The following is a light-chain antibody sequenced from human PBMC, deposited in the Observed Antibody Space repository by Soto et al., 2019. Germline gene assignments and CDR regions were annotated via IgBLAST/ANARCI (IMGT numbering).Light chain of an antibody. CDR2: EVT. CDR3: SSYSSTSTLYV. Sequence: QSVLTQPASVSGSPVQSITISCIGTSIDIGAYNYVSWYQQHPGKVPKLMIYEVTNRPSGLSNRFSGSKSGNTASLTISGVKAEDEAEYFCSSYSSTSTLYVFGTGTKVTVL. CDR1: SIDIGAYNY. V-gene: IGLV2-14*01. J-gene: IGLJ1*01.